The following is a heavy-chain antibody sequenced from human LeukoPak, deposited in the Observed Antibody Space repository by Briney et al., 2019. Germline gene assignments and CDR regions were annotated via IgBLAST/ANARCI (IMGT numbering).Heavy chain of an antibody. J-gene: IGHJ1*01. CDR2: IIPIFGTA. Sequence: ASVKVSCKASGGTFSSYAISWVRQAPGQGLEWMGGIIPIFGTANYAQKFQGRVTITADESTSTAYMELSSLRSEDTAVYYCARGPPRHVGPDAEYFQHWGQGTLVTVSS. V-gene: IGHV1-69*13. CDR3: ARGPPRHVGPDAEYFQH. CDR1: GGTFSSYA.